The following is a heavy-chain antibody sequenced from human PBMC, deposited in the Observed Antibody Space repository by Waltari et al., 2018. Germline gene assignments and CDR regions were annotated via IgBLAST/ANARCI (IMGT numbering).Heavy chain of an antibody. D-gene: IGHD2-21*01. V-gene: IGHV4-4*02. J-gene: IGHJ4*02. CDR3: ARGGEYGWKV. CDR1: GDSVNSDSW. CDR2: TFKTGSS. Sequence: QVQLQGSGPRLVKPSETLFLTCAMSGDSVNSDSWWTWVRQRPGETLEWIAETFKTGSSHYKPSLQSRVTSLLDKSKNQFSLEMKDVTAADTAVYYCARGGEYGWKVWGQGALVIVSS.